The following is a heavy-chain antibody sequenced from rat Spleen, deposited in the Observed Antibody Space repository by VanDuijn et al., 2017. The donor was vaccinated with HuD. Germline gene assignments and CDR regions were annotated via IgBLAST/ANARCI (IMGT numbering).Heavy chain of an antibody. Sequence: EVQLVESGGDLVQPGRSVRLSCAASGFTFSDFDMAWVRQAPTKGLEWVASISSGGGGIYYLDSVKGRFTISRDNAKSTLYQQMDSLRSEDTATYYCARQQQLWPMDAWGQGASVTVSS. CDR2: ISSGGGGI. CDR1: GFTFSDFD. J-gene: IGHJ4*01. CDR3: ARQQQLWPMDA. D-gene: IGHD1-2*01. V-gene: IGHV5-25*01.